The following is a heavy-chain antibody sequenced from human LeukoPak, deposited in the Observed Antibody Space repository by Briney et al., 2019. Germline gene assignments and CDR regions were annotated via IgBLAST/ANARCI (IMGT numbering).Heavy chain of an antibody. Sequence: GGSLRLSCAASGFTFDDYAMHWVRHAPGKGLEWVSGISWNSGSIGYADSVKGRFTISRDNAKNSLYLQMNSLRAEDTALYYCAKDRNYYGMDVWGQGTTVTVSS. CDR1: GFTFDDYA. V-gene: IGHV3-9*01. J-gene: IGHJ6*02. CDR3: AKDRNYYGMDV. CDR2: ISWNSGSI.